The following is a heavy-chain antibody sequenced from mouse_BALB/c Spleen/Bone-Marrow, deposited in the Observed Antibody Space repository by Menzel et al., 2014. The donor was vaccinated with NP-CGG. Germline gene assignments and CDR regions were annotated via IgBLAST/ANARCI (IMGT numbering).Heavy chain of an antibody. CDR2: IWAGGST. V-gene: IGHV2-9*02. CDR1: EFSLTSYG. D-gene: IGHD1-1*01. J-gene: IGHJ3*01. CDR3: ARGGSSRAWFAY. Sequence: VMLVESGPGLVAPSQSLSITCTVSEFSLTSYGVHWVRQPPGKGLEWLGVIWAGGSTNYNSALMSRLSISKDNSKSQVFLKMNSLQTDGTAMYYCARGGSSRAWFAYWGQGTLVTVSA.